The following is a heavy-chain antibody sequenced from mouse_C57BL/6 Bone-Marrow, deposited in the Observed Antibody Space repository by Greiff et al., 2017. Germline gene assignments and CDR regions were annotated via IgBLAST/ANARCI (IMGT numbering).Heavy chain of an antibody. CDR2: INPSNGGT. D-gene: IGHD1-1*01. J-gene: IGHJ2*01. Sequence: VQLQQPGTELVKPGASVKLSCKASGYTFTSYWMHWVKQRPGQGLEWIGNINPSNGGTNYNEKFKSKATLTVDKSSSTAYMQLSSLTSEDSAVYDCARSTVVSHGDYFDYWGQGTTLTVSS. CDR1: GYTFTSYW. V-gene: IGHV1-53*01. CDR3: ARSTVVSHGDYFDY.